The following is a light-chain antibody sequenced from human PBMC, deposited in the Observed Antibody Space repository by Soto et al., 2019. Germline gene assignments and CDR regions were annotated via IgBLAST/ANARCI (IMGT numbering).Light chain of an antibody. CDR3: CSYAGATAV. CDR2: DVS. V-gene: IGLV2-11*01. CDR1: SSDVGGYNY. Sequence: QSALTQPRSVSGSPGQSVTISCTGTSSDVGGYNYVSWYQPHPGKAPKLMIYDVSKRPSGVPDRFSGSKSGNTASLAISGLQAEDEADYYCCSYAGATAVFGGGTKLTVL. J-gene: IGLJ2*01.